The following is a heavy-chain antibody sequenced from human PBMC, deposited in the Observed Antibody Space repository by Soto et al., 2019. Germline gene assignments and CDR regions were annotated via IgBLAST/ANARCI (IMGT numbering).Heavy chain of an antibody. J-gene: IGHJ4*02. CDR1: GGAITNYY. Sequence: QVQLQESGPGLVKPSETLSLTCSVSGGAITNYYWNWIRQTPGKGLEWIGYIYHTGSTSKNPSLKSRVTLSVDTSKNQLTLNLTSVTAADTAIYYYARSVNRGYSYGYGHWGQGTLVTVSA. D-gene: IGHD5-18*01. CDR2: IYHTGST. CDR3: ARSVNRGYSYGYGH. V-gene: IGHV4-59*01.